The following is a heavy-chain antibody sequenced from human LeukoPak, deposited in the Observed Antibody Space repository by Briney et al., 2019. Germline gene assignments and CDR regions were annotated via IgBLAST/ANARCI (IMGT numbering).Heavy chain of an antibody. J-gene: IGHJ4*02. CDR2: IKSKTDGGTA. CDR1: GFTFSNAW. CDR3: TTVMITFGEVIPNY. D-gene: IGHD3-16*02. V-gene: IGHV3-15*01. Sequence: GGSLRLSCAASGFTFSNAWMNWVRQAPGKGLEWVGRIKSKTDGGTADYAAPVKGRFTISRDDSKTTLYLQMNDLKTEDTAVYYCTTVMITFGEVIPNYWGQGTLVTVSS.